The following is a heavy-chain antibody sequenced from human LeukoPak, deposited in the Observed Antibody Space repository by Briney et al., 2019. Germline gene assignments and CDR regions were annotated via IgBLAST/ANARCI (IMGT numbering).Heavy chain of an antibody. J-gene: IGHJ4*02. V-gene: IGHV1-24*01. Sequence: GASVKVSCKASGYTFTSYAMHWVRQAPGKGLEWMGGFDPEDGETIYAQKFQGRVTMTEDTSTDTAYMELSSLRSEDTAVYYCTTEAESQIAARQFDYWGQGTLVTVSS. D-gene: IGHD6-6*01. CDR1: GYTFTSYA. CDR3: TTEAESQIAARQFDY. CDR2: FDPEDGET.